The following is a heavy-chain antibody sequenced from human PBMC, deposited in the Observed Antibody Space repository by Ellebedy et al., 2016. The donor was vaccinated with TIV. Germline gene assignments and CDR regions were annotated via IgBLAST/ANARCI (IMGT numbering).Heavy chain of an antibody. Sequence: GGSLRLSXAASGFTFSSYAMHWVRQAPGKGLEWVAVISYDGSNKYYADSVKGRFTISRDNSKNTLYLQMNSLRAEDTAVYYCAKFYGGNLYYFDYWGQGTLVTVSS. CDR2: ISYDGSNK. J-gene: IGHJ4*02. CDR3: AKFYGGNLYYFDY. CDR1: GFTFSSYA. D-gene: IGHD4-23*01. V-gene: IGHV3-30-3*01.